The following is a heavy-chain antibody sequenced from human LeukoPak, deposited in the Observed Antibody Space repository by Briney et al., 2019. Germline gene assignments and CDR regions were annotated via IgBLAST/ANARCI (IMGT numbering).Heavy chain of an antibody. D-gene: IGHD6-6*01. V-gene: IGHV1-24*01. CDR1: GYTLTELS. Sequence: ASVKVSCKVSGYTLTELSMHWVRQAPGKGLEWMGGFDPEDGETIYAQKFQGRVTMTEDTSTDTAYMELSSLRSEDTAVYYCATFRIAARRAGLYWYNWFDPWGQGTLVTVSS. CDR2: FDPEDGET. J-gene: IGHJ5*02. CDR3: ATFRIAARRAGLYWYNWFDP.